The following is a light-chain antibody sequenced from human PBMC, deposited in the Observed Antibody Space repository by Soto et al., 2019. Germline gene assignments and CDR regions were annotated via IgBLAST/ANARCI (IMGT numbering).Light chain of an antibody. CDR1: QSVRSN. CDR3: QQRSNWPRT. V-gene: IGKV3-11*01. J-gene: IGKJ1*01. Sequence: EIVMTQSPATLSVSPGEGASLSCRASQSVRSNLAWYQQKPGQAPRLLIYDVSNRATGIPARLSGSGSGTDFTLTISSLEPEDFAVYYCQQRSNWPRTFGQGTKVDI. CDR2: DVS.